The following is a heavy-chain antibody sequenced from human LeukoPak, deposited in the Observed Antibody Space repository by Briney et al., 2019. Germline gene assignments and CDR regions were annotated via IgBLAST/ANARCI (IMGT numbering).Heavy chain of an antibody. CDR1: GGSISNYY. CDR2: IYYTGTT. V-gene: IGHV4-59*01. J-gene: IGHJ6*02. CDR3: ARGYDIDV. Sequence: PSETLSLTCTVSGGSISNYYWSWIRQRPWKALEWIGYIYYTGTTKYNPSLKSRATISLDTSKNQFSLKLTSVTAADTALFFCARGYDIDVWGQGTTVTVSS.